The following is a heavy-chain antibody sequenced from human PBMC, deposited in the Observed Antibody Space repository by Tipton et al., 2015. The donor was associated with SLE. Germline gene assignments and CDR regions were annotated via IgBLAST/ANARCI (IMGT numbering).Heavy chain of an antibody. CDR1: GYTFTGFY. J-gene: IGHJ3*02. Sequence: QLVQSGAEVKEPGASVKVSCKASGYTFTGFYVHWVRRAPGQGLEWLGWINPNSGRTLFAHNFQGRVTMTRDMSISTAYMELSRLRSDDTAVYYCAKGGAGIRAWDIWGQGTIVTVSS. CDR3: AKGGAGIRAWDI. D-gene: IGHD6-19*01. CDR2: INPNSGRT. V-gene: IGHV1-2*02.